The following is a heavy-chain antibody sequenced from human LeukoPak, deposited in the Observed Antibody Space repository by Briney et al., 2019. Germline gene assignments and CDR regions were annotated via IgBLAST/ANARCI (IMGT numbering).Heavy chain of an antibody. D-gene: IGHD2-2*01. V-gene: IGHV3-30*02. CDR2: IRYDGSNK. Sequence: GGSLRLSCAASGFTFSSYGMHWVRRAPGKGLEWVAFIRYDGSNKYYADSVKGRFTISRDNSKNTLYLQMNSLRAEDTAVYYCAKASDIVVAPAANWGQGTLVTVSS. J-gene: IGHJ4*02. CDR3: AKASDIVVAPAAN. CDR1: GFTFSSYG.